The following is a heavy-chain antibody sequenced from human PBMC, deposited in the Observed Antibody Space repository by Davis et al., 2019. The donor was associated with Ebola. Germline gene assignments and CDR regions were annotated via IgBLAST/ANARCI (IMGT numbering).Heavy chain of an antibody. CDR1: GGSFSGYY. CDR2: INHSGST. V-gene: IGHV4-34*01. D-gene: IGHD1-7*01. Sequence: MPSETLSLTCAVYGGSFSGYYWSWIRQPPGKGLEWIGEINHSGSTNYNPSLKSRVTISVDTSKNQFSLKLSSVTAADTAVYYCARGTRVTGTKGFDYWGQGTLVTVSS. J-gene: IGHJ4*02. CDR3: ARGTRVTGTKGFDY.